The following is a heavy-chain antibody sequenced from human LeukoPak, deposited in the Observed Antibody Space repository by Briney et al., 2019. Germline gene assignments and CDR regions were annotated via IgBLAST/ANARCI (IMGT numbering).Heavy chain of an antibody. Sequence: GGSLRLSCAASGFTFSIYWMTWVRQAPGRGLEGGASIKQDGSEKYYVDSVKGRFTFSRDNAKNSLYLQMDSLRAEDTAVYYCARDKSAGADTGSSFYYWGQGALVTVSS. CDR2: IKQDGSEK. D-gene: IGHD3-10*01. V-gene: IGHV3-7*03. J-gene: IGHJ4*02. CDR1: GFTFSIYW. CDR3: ARDKSAGADTGSSFYY.